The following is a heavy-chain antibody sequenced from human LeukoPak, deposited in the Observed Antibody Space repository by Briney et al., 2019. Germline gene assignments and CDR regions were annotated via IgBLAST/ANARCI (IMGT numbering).Heavy chain of an antibody. V-gene: IGHV3-9*01. J-gene: IGHJ4*02. Sequence: GGSLRLSCAASGFTFDDYAMHWVRQAPGKGLEWVSGISWNSGSIGYADSVKGRFTISRDNAKNSLYLQMNSLRAEDTALYYCAAFELLSAFNYWGQGTLVTASS. CDR3: AAFELLSAFNY. CDR2: ISWNSGSI. D-gene: IGHD2-21*02. CDR1: GFTFDDYA.